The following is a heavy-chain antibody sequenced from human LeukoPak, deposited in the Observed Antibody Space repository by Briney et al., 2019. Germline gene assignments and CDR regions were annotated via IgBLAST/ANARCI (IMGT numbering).Heavy chain of an antibody. CDR2: ISGSGGST. CDR3: AELGITMIGGV. D-gene: IGHD3-10*02. CDR1: GFTSSSHG. J-gene: IGHJ6*03. V-gene: IGHV3-23*01. Sequence: GGSLRLSCAASGFTSSSHGMSWDRPAQRTGMEWDSAISGSGGSTYYADSVKGRFTISRDNDKNSLYLQMTSLRAEDTAVYYCAELGITMIGGVWGKGTTVTISS.